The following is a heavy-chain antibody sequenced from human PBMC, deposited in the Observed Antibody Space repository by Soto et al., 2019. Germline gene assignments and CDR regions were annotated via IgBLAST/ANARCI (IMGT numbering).Heavy chain of an antibody. Sequence: EVQLLESGGGLVQPGGSLRLSCAASGFTVSSHAMSWVRQVPGEGLQWVSGISGSGDSTYSAASVKGRFTISRDISKNTLYLQMNNLRADDTAVYSCARAGVAVAAYWGGFVIWGQGTMVTVSS. CDR2: ISGSGDST. J-gene: IGHJ3*02. CDR3: ARAGVAVAAYWGGFVI. CDR1: GFTVSSHA. V-gene: IGHV3-23*01. D-gene: IGHD6-19*01.